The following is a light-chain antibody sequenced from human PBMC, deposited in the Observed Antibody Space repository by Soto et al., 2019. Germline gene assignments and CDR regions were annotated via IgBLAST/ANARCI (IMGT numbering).Light chain of an antibody. CDR1: SSDVGGYNY. J-gene: IGLJ2*01. CDR3: SSYTSSSTLV. Sequence: QSALTQPASVSGSPGQSITISCTGTSSDVGGYNYVSWYQQHPVKAPKLMIYDVSNRPSGVSNRFSGSKSGNTASLTISGIQAEDEADYYCSSYTSSSTLVFGGGTKLTVL. CDR2: DVS. V-gene: IGLV2-14*01.